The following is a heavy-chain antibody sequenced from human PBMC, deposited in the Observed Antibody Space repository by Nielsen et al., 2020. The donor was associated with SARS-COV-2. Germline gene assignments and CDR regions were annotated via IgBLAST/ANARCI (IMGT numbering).Heavy chain of an antibody. CDR3: ATGNKIIDDAFDV. V-gene: IGHV4-59*12. CDR1: GDSISGYY. Sequence: SETLSLTCTASGDSISGYYWSWIRQPPGKGLEWIGYMYYSGSTYYNPSLESRVTITVDRSKSQFSLRLTSVTAADTAVYFCATGNKIIDDAFDVWGQGALVTVSA. CDR2: MYYSGST. J-gene: IGHJ3*01. D-gene: IGHD1/OR15-1a*01.